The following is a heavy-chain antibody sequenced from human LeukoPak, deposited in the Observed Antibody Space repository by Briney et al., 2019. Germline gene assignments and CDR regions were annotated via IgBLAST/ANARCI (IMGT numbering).Heavy chain of an antibody. CDR1: GFTFTNYF. CDR2: IRQDGSDK. D-gene: IGHD1-1*01. J-gene: IGHJ4*02. Sequence: GGSLRLSCAASGFTFTNYFMTWVRQAPGTGLEWVALIRQDGSDKYYVDSVKGRFAISRDNANNLLFLQMNSLRVDDTAVYYCGRGAALNWNSGGIDYWGQGTLVTVSS. CDR3: GRGAALNWNSGGIDY. V-gene: IGHV3-7*01.